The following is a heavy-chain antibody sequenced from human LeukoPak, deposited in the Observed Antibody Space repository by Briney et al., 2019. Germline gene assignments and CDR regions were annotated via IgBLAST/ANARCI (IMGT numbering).Heavy chain of an antibody. CDR3: ARDSLVVRAFDI. CDR2: ISSSSSRI. V-gene: IGHV3-48*02. J-gene: IGHJ3*02. CDR1: GFSFSTYT. Sequence: PGGSLRLSCAASGFSFSTYTMNWVRQAPGKGLEWVSYISSSSSRIWYADSVKGRFTISRDNAKNSLYLQMNSLRDEDTAVYYCARDSLVVRAFDIWGQGTMVTVSS. D-gene: IGHD3-10*02.